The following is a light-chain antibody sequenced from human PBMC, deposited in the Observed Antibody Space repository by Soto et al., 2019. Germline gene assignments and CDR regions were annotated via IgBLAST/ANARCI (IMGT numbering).Light chain of an antibody. V-gene: IGKV1-39*01. Sequence: DIQMTQSPSSLSASVGDRVTITCRTSQPISDYLNWYQQKPGKAPSLLIYTASSLQTGAPSRFSGSGSGTHFTLTISSLQPEDFATYYCQQSYNTPRTFGQGTKVDIK. CDR1: QPISDY. CDR2: TAS. CDR3: QQSYNTPRT. J-gene: IGKJ1*01.